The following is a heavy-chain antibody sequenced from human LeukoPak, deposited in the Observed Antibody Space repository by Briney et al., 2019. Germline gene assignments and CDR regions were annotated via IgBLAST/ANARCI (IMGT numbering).Heavy chain of an antibody. Sequence: ASVKVSCKASGYTLTSYDINWVRQATGQGLEWMGCMNPNSGNTGYAQKFQGRATITRNTSISTAYMELSSLRSEDTAVYYCARGAAYDILTGPYYMDAWGKGTTVTVSS. CDR2: MNPNSGNT. CDR3: ARGAAYDILTGPYYMDA. V-gene: IGHV1-8*03. J-gene: IGHJ6*03. CDR1: GYTLTSYD. D-gene: IGHD3-9*01.